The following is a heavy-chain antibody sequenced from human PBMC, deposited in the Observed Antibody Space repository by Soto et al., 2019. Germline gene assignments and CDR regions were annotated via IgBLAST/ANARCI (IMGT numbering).Heavy chain of an antibody. CDR3: ARDLGVQQQWYSHYSYDGMDV. CDR1: GYTFTSYY. CDR2: INPSGGST. J-gene: IGHJ6*02. D-gene: IGHD6-13*01. V-gene: IGHV1-46*01. Sequence: ASVKVSCKASGYTFTSYYMHWVRQAPGQGLEWMGIINPSGGSTSYAQKFQGRVTMTRDTSTSTVYMELSSLRSEDTAVYYCARDLGVQQQWYSHYSYDGMDVWGQGITVTVSS.